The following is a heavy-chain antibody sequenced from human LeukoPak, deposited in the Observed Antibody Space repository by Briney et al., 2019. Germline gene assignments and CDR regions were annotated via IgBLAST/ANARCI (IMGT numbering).Heavy chain of an antibody. V-gene: IGHV4-34*01. CDR3: ASPGPYYSETSGYLVF. D-gene: IGHD3-22*01. Sequence: PSETLSLTCAVYGGSFSGYYWSWIRQPPGKGLEWIGEINHSGSTNYNPSLKSRVTISVDLSKNQFSLKVRSVTAADTAVYYCASPGPYYSETSGYLVFWGQGILVTVSS. CDR2: INHSGST. J-gene: IGHJ4*02. CDR1: GGSFSGYY.